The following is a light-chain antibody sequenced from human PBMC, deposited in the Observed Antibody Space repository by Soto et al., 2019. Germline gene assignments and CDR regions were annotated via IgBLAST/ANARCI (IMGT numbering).Light chain of an antibody. CDR2: DAS. Sequence: EIVLTQSPGTLSLSPGERATLSCRASQSVSSSYLAWYQQKPGQAPSLLIYDASNRPTDIPARFSGSGSGTDFTLTISSLEPEDFAVYYCQQSSNWPPHVTFGGGTKVDIK. V-gene: IGKV3-11*01. J-gene: IGKJ4*01. CDR3: QQSSNWPPHVT. CDR1: QSVSSSY.